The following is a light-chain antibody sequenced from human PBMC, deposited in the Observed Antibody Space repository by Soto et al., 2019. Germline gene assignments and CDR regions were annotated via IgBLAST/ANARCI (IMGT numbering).Light chain of an antibody. V-gene: IGLV2-14*01. J-gene: IGLJ2*01. CDR2: EVT. Sequence: QSALTQPASVSGSPGQSITISCTGTSSDIGGYNFVSWYQQHPGKAPKLMIYEVTNRPSGISNRFSGSESGNTASLTISGVQPEDEADYYCSSYRTMTTLVFGGGTKLTVL. CDR3: SSYRTMTTLV. CDR1: SSDIGGYNF.